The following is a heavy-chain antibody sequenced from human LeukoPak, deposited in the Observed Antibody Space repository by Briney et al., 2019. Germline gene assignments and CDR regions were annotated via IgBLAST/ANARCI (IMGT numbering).Heavy chain of an antibody. CDR3: ARDAAYYSDSSGMGEDY. Sequence: ASVKVSCKASGYTFTNNGISWVRQAPGQGLEWMGWISVYNGNTNYAQKFQGRVTLTTDTSTTTAYMDLRSLRSDDTAVYYCARDAAYYSDSSGMGEDYWGQGTLVTVSS. V-gene: IGHV1-18*01. J-gene: IGHJ4*02. CDR2: ISVYNGNT. D-gene: IGHD3-22*01. CDR1: GYTFTNNG.